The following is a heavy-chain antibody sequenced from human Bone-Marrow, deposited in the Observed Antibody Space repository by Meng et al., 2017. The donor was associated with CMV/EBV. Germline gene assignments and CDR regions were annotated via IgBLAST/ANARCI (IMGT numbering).Heavy chain of an antibody. CDR2: MNPNSGNT. CDR1: GYTFTSYD. CDR3: ARVTSISSSWYPNCGMDV. D-gene: IGHD6-13*01. V-gene: IGHV1-8*03. J-gene: IGHJ6*02. Sequence: ASVKVSCKASGYTFTSYDINWVRQATGQGLEWMGWMNPNSGNTGYAQKFQGRVTITRNTSISTAYMELSSLRSEDTAVYYCARVTSISSSWYPNCGMDVWGQGTTVTVSS.